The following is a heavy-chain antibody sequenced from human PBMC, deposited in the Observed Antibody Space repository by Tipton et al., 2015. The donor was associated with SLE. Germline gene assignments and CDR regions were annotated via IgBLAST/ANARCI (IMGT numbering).Heavy chain of an antibody. CDR1: FSSYG. V-gene: IGHV4-34*01. CDR3: ARVTGDPALDY. Sequence: FSSYGMHWVRQPPGKGLEWIGEINHSGSTNYNPSLKSRVTISVDTSKNQFSLKLSSVTAADTAVYYCARVTGDPALDYWGQGTLVTVSS. J-gene: IGHJ4*02. CDR2: INHSGST. D-gene: IGHD7-27*01.